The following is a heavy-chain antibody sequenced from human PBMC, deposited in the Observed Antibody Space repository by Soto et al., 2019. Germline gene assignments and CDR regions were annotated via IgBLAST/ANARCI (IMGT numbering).Heavy chain of an antibody. J-gene: IGHJ4*02. D-gene: IGHD6-19*01. Sequence: SETLSLTCSVSGVSTRTSSYSWGWVRQPPGKGLEWIGTSHHSGSTYYNPSLNIGATISVDTSRNEVSLSVNSVTAADTAIYFCARLRGSGHPAFFDYWGQGALVTVYS. V-gene: IGHV4-39*01. CDR3: ARLRGSGHPAFFDY. CDR2: SHHSGST. CDR1: GVSTRTSSYS.